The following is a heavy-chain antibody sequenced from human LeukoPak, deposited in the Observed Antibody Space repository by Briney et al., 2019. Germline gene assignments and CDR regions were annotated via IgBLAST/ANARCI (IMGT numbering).Heavy chain of an antibody. D-gene: IGHD2-15*01. V-gene: IGHV1-2*02. Sequence: ASVKVSCKASGYTFTGYYMHWVRQAPGQGLEWMGWINPNSGGTNYAQKFQGRVTMTRDTSISTAYMELSRLRSDDTAVYYCARTPRRRTAAFDIWGQGTMVTVSS. CDR2: INPNSGGT. CDR3: ARTPRRRTAAFDI. CDR1: GYTFTGYY. J-gene: IGHJ3*02.